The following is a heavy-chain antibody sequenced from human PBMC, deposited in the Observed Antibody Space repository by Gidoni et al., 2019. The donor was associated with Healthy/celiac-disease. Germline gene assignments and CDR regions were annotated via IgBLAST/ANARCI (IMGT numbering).Heavy chain of an antibody. J-gene: IGHJ4*02. CDR3: ARDGDSSGYGVDY. CDR1: GFTFSSYA. V-gene: IGHV3-64*01. CDR2: ISSNGGST. D-gene: IGHD3-22*01. Sequence: EVQLVESGGGLVQPGGSLSLSCAASGFTFSSYAMHWVRQAPGKGLEYGSAISSNGGSTYYANSVKGRCTISRDNAKNTLYLQMGSLRAEDMAVYYCARDGDSSGYGVDYWGQGTLVTVSS.